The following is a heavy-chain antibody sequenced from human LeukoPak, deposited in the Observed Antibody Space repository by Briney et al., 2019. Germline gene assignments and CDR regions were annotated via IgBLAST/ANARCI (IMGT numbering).Heavy chain of an antibody. Sequence: GESLKISCKGSGYSFTSYWIGWVRQIPGKGLEWMGIVYPGDSDTRYSPSFQGQVTISADKSISTAYLQWSSLKASDTAMYYCARRSSTLYREYFQHWGQGTLVTVSS. CDR1: GYSFTSYW. CDR3: ARRSSTLYREYFQH. V-gene: IGHV5-51*01. D-gene: IGHD6-6*01. CDR2: VYPGDSDT. J-gene: IGHJ1*01.